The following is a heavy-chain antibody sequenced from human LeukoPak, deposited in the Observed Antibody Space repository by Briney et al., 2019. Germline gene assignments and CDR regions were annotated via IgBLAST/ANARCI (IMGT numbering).Heavy chain of an antibody. J-gene: IGHJ4*02. CDR3: ARDFGRYFFDY. CDR1: GFTFSNYW. D-gene: IGHD3-10*01. CDR2: IKQDGSET. V-gene: IGHV3-7*01. Sequence: GGSLRLSCAAYGFTFSNYWMSWVRQAPGKGLEWVANIKQDGSETYYVDSMKGRFTISRDNAKKSLYLQMNSLRAEDTAVYYCARDFGRYFFDYWGQGTLVTVSS.